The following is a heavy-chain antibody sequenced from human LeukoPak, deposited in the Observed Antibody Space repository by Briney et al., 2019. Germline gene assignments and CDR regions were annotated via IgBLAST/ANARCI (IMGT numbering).Heavy chain of an antibody. D-gene: IGHD5-18*01. CDR3: AQAPGGVDTAIAK. V-gene: IGHV3-23*01. Sequence: PGGFLRLSCAASGFTFSSYAMSWVRQAPGKGLEWVSAISGSGGSTYYADSVKGRFTISRDNSKNTLYLQMNSLRAEDTAVYYCAQAPGGVDTAIAKWGQGTLVTVSS. J-gene: IGHJ4*02. CDR2: ISGSGGST. CDR1: GFTFSSYA.